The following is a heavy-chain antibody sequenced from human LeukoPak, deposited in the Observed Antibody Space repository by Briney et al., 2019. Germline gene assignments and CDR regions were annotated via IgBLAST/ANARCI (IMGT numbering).Heavy chain of an antibody. CDR1: GGSISSSSYS. Sequence: PSETLSLTCTVSGGSISSSSYSWGWIRQPPGKGLEWIGSIYYSGSTYYNPSLKSRVTISVDTSKNQFSLKLSSVTAADTAVYYCARLLWFGELFSFDPWGQGTLVTVSS. CDR3: ARLLWFGELFSFDP. D-gene: IGHD3-10*01. J-gene: IGHJ5*02. V-gene: IGHV4-39*01. CDR2: IYYSGST.